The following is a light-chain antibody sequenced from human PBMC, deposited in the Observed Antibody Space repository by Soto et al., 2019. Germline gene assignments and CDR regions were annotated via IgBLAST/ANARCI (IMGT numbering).Light chain of an antibody. CDR2: AAS. J-gene: IGKJ1*01. V-gene: IGKV1-12*01. CDR1: QDISIW. Sequence: DIQMTQSPSYVSASVGDRVTITCRASQDISIWLAWYQQKPGRAPELLIYAASSLQSGVPSRFSGSGSGTDFTLTISSLHPEDFATYYCQQANSFPRTFGQGTKVEIK. CDR3: QQANSFPRT.